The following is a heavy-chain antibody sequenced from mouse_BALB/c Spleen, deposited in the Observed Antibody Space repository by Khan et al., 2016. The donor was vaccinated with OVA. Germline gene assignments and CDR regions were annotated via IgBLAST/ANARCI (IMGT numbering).Heavy chain of an antibody. Sequence: VQLQQSGTVLARPGASVKMSCKASGYSFTNYWMHWVKQRPGQVLEWIGTIYPGNSDTRYNQKFKDKAKLTAVTSASTAYMDLSSLTSEDSAVYYCARSYDSFYCDYRGQGSTLTVSS. V-gene: IGHV1-5*01. CDR1: GYSFTNYW. J-gene: IGHJ2*01. CDR3: ARSYDSFYCDY. CDR2: IYPGNSDT. D-gene: IGHD2-4*01.